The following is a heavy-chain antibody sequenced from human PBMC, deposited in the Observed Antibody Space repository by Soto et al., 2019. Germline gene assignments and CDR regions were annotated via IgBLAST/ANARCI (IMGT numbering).Heavy chain of an antibody. D-gene: IGHD3-22*01. V-gene: IGHV1-69*01. CDR3: ARGPHYYDSSGSLYFDY. CDR1: GGTFSSYA. Sequence: QVPLVQSGAEVKKPGSSVKVSCKASGGTFSSYAISWVRQAPGQGLEWMGGIIPIFGTANYAQKFQGRVTITADESTSTAYMELSSLRSEDTAVYYCARGPHYYDSSGSLYFDYWGQGTLVTVSS. J-gene: IGHJ4*02. CDR2: IIPIFGTA.